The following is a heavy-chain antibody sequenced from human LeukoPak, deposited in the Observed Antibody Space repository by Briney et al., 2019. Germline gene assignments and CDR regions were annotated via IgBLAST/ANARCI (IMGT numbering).Heavy chain of an antibody. CDR1: GPTLSVYY. V-gene: IGHV1-2*02. CDR2: INPKGGDT. Sequence: TVNLSRNASGPTLSVYYIHCVSHAPGQGLGCMGGINPKGGDTNYGGQFQGRVTMARDTSISTAYMELSTLTSDDTAVYYCARDGIPIAVVFQLNAFEVWGQGTMITVSS. CDR3: ARDGIPIAVVFQLNAFEV. J-gene: IGHJ3*01. D-gene: IGHD3-22*01.